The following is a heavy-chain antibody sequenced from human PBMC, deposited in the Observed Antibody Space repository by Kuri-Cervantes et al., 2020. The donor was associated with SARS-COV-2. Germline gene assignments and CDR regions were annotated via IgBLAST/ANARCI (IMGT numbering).Heavy chain of an antibody. CDR3: ARDRGSSGWSWVYYYYGMEV. CDR1: GYTFTSYG. V-gene: IGHV1-18*01. CDR2: ISAYNGNT. J-gene: IGHJ6*02. Sequence: ASVKVSCKPSGYTFTSYGISWVRQAPGQGLEWMGWISAYNGNTNYAQKLQGRVTMTTDTSTSTAYMELRSLRSDDTAVYYCARDRGSSGWSWVYYYYGMEVWGQGTTVTVSS. D-gene: IGHD6-19*01.